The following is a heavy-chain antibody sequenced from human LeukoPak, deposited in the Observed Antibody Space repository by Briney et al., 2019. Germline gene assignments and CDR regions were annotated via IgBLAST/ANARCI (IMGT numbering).Heavy chain of an antibody. CDR1: GGPISSYY. V-gene: IGHV4-59*08. CDR2: MYYSGST. D-gene: IGHD3-22*01. J-gene: IGHJ4*02. CDR3: ARHRIVYDSSGYYSRIFDY. Sequence: PSETLSLTCTVSGGPISSYYWSWIRQPPGKGLEWIGYMYYSGSTNYNPSTNYNPSLKSRVTISVDTSKNQFSLKLSSVTAADTAVYYCARHRIVYDSSGYYSRIFDYWGQGTLVTVSS.